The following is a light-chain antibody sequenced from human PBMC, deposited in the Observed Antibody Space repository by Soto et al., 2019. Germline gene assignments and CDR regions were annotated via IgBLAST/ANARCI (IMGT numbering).Light chain of an antibody. CDR2: DVS. CDR3: TSYTSDSTHV. CDR1: STDVGRYNY. V-gene: IGLV2-14*01. Sequence: QSVLTQPASVSGSPGQSITISCTGTSTDVGRYNYVSWYQQHPGKAPELMVYDVSNRSPWVSNRFSGSKSGITASLTISGLQAEYEADYYCTSYTSDSTHVFGTVTKVTVL. J-gene: IGLJ1*01.